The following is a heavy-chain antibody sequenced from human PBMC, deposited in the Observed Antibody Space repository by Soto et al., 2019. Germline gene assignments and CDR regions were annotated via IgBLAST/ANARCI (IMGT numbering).Heavy chain of an antibody. J-gene: IGHJ4*02. V-gene: IGHV4-34*01. D-gene: IGHD3-22*01. CDR1: GGSFSAYY. CDR3: ARGSVDTVDSSGVYEY. CDR2: INHSGGT. Sequence: SETLSLTCAVYGGSFSAYYWSWIRQPPGKGLEWIGEINHSGGTSYNPSLKSRVTISVDTSKSQFSLKLTSVTAADRAVYYCARGSVDTVDSSGVYEYCGQGTPVTGS.